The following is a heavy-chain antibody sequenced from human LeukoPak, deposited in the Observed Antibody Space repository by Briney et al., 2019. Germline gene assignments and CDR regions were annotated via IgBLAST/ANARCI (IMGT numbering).Heavy chain of an antibody. Sequence: GASVKVSCKASGYTFTNYDINWMGQATGQGVEWVGWMNPYSGNTGYVQKFQCRVSMTRDTSISTAYMEVSSLRSEDTAVDYCARGRKYNWRPGDDVFDMWGQGTMVTVSS. CDR3: ARGRKYNWRPGDDVFDM. D-gene: IGHD1-20*01. V-gene: IGHV1-8*01. CDR1: GYTFTNYD. CDR2: MNPYSGNT. J-gene: IGHJ3*02.